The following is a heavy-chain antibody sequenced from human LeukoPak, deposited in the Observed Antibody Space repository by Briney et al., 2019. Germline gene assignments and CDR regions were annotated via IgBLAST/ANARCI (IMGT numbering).Heavy chain of an antibody. Sequence: PSQTLSLTCTVSGGSISSGDYYWSWIRQPPGKGLEWIGYIYYSGSTNYNPSLKSRVTISVDTSKNQFSLKLSSVTAADTAVYYCARGRGTFGSGWYGGYYYGMDVWGQGTTVTVSS. J-gene: IGHJ6*02. CDR1: GGSISSGDYY. CDR2: IYYSGST. V-gene: IGHV4-30-4*01. D-gene: IGHD6-19*01. CDR3: ARGRGTFGSGWYGGYYYGMDV.